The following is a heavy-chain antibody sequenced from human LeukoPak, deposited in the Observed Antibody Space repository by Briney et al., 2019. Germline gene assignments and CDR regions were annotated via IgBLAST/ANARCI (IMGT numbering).Heavy chain of an antibody. D-gene: IGHD3-22*01. CDR3: AKSLTYYHENSDSI. CDR1: GFTFNKSP. J-gene: IGHJ4*02. V-gene: IGHV3-23*01. Sequence: GGSLRLSCAASGFTFNKSPMSWVRQAPGEGLKWVSSTSDHGGTTYHADSVKGRFSISRDNSKNTLYLQMNSLRAEDTAVYYCAKSLTYYHENSDSIWGQGTLVTVSS. CDR2: TSDHGGTT.